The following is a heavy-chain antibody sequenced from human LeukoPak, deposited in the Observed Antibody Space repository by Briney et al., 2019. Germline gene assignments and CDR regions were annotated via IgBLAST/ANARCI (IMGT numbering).Heavy chain of an antibody. V-gene: IGHV3-23*01. CDR2: ITGSGGAT. D-gene: IGHD1-26*01. Sequence: GGSLRLSCAASGFTFSNYAMSWVRQTPGKGLEWVSSITGSGGATLYADSVKGRFTISRDNSKNTLYLQMNSLRAEDTAIYYCAKHSHQHYYYYYMDVWGTGTTVTVFS. J-gene: IGHJ6*03. CDR1: GFTFSNYA. CDR3: AKHSHQHYYYYYMDV.